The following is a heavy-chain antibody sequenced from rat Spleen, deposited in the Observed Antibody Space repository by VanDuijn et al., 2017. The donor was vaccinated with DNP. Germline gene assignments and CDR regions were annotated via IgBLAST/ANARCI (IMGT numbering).Heavy chain of an antibody. Sequence: EVQLVESGGGLVQPGRSLKLSCAASGFTFSDYNMAWVRQAPKKGLEWVATISYDGSSTYYRDSVKGRFTISRDNAKSTLYLQMDSLRSEDTATFYCARGSTSLYWYFDFWGPGTMVTVSS. CDR2: ISYDGSST. CDR3: ARGSTSLYWYFDF. CDR1: GFTFSDYN. V-gene: IGHV5-7*01. D-gene: IGHD3-1*01. J-gene: IGHJ1*01.